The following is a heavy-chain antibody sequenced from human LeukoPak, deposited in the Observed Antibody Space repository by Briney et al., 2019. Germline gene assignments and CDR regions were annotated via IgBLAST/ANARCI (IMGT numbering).Heavy chain of an antibody. CDR2: IYPSDTDA. D-gene: IGHD6-13*01. J-gene: IGHJ4*02. Sequence: GESLKISCKGSGYSFTSYWIGWGRQMPGKGLEWMGIIYPSDTDAKYSPSFHGQVTISADKSISTAYLQRSSLKAADTAMYYCARLRSAAAGPWGYWGQGTLVTVSS. V-gene: IGHV5-51*01. CDR3: ARLRSAAAGPWGY. CDR1: GYSFTSYW.